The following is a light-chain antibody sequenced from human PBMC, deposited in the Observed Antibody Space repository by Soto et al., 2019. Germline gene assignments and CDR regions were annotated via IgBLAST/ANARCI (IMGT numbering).Light chain of an antibody. Sequence: DIQMTQSPSSLSASVGARVTITCRASQSISSYLNCYQQKPGKAPKLLIYAASSLQSGVPSRLSGSASGTDFTLTLSSLQHEDFATYYCQQSYSTPYTFGQGTKLEIK. CDR2: AAS. CDR3: QQSYSTPYT. J-gene: IGKJ2*01. CDR1: QSISSY. V-gene: IGKV1-39*01.